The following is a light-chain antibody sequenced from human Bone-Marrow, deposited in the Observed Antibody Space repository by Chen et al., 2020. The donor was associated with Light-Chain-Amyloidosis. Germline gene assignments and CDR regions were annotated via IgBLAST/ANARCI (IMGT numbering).Light chain of an antibody. Sequence: SYVLTQPSSVSVAPGQTATIACGGNNIGTTSVHWYQQTPGQAPLLVVYDDSDRPSGIPERLSDSNSGNTSTLTISRVETGDDADYCCQVWDRSSDRPVFGGGTKLTVL. CDR3: QVWDRSSDRPV. J-gene: IGLJ3*02. V-gene: IGLV3-21*02. CDR2: DDS. CDR1: NIGTTS.